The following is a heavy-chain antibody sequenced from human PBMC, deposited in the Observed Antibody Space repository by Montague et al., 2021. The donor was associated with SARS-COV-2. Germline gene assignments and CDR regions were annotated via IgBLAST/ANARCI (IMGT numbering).Heavy chain of an antibody. Sequence: SETLSLTCSVSGGSMSSYHWVWIQQPPGKGLEWIGYVSYRGSTTYNLSLKSRVTISLDTSKNRFSLRVPSVTAADTAVYYCARDVRYYYDQWGQGILVTVSS. CDR3: ARDVRYYYDQ. CDR1: GGSMSSYH. J-gene: IGHJ4*02. V-gene: IGHV4-59*01. CDR2: VSYRGST. D-gene: IGHD3-10*01.